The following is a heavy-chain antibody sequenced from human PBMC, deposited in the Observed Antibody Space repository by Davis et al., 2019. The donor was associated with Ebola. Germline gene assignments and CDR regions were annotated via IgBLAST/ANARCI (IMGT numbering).Heavy chain of an antibody. J-gene: IGHJ4*02. CDR2: IYHSGST. D-gene: IGHD5/OR15-5a*01. CDR1: GGSISSSSYY. Sequence: MPSETLSLTCTVSGGSISSSSYYWGWIRQPPGKGLEWIGSIYHSGSTYYNPSLKSRVTISVDTSKNQFSLKVTSVTAADTAVYFCTRGVSLDFWGLGTLVTVSS. CDR3: TRGVSLDF. V-gene: IGHV4-39*07.